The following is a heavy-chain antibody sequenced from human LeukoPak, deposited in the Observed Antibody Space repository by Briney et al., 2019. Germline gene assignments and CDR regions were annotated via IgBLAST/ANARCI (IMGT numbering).Heavy chain of an antibody. CDR1: GFTFSSYS. D-gene: IGHD2-2*01. Sequence: GGSLRLSCAASGFTFSSYSMNWVRQAPGKGLEWVSSISSSSSYIYYADSVKGRFTISRDNAKNSLYLQMNSLRAEDTAVYYCARGRVVPAATEGGWFDPWGQGTLVTVSS. CDR3: ARGRVVPAATEGGWFDP. J-gene: IGHJ5*02. V-gene: IGHV3-21*01. CDR2: ISSSSSYI.